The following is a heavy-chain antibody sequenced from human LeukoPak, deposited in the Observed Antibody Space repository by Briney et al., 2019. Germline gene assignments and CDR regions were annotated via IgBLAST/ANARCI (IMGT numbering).Heavy chain of an antibody. D-gene: IGHD4-17*01. Sequence: SETLSLTCTVSGGSISSSSYYWAWIRQPPGKGLEGIGSTYYSGNTYYNPSLKIRVTISVATSKNQFSLKLSSVPAADTAVYYCARQPYGDYSGVYYGMGVWGQGTTVTVSS. CDR1: GGSISSSSYY. J-gene: IGHJ6*02. CDR3: ARQPYGDYSGVYYGMGV. V-gene: IGHV4-39*01. CDR2: TYYSGNT.